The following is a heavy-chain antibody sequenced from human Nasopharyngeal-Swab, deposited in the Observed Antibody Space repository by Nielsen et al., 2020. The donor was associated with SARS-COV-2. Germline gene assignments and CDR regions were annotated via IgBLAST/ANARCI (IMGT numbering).Heavy chain of an antibody. V-gene: IGHV4-59*01. CDR2: VFGSGST. D-gene: IGHD3-10*01. J-gene: IGHJ4*02. Sequence: WIRQPPGKGLEWIGYVFGSGSTNYNPALKSRVTISVDTSRNQISLEVRSVTAADTAVYFCAREEGVVSSFDSWGQGNLVTVSS. CDR3: AREEGVVSSFDS.